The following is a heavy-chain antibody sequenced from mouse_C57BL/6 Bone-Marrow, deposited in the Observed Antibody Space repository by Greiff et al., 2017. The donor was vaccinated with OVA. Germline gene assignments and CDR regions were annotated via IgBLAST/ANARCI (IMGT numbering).Heavy chain of an antibody. V-gene: IGHV1-64*01. CDR2: IHPNSGST. CDR1: GYTFTSYW. Sequence: QVQLKQPGAELVKPGASVKLSCKASGYTFTSYWMHWVKQRPGQGLEWIGMIHPNSGSTNYNEKFKSKATLTVDKSSSTAYMQLSSLTSEDSAVYYCARRPSPWFAYWGQGTLVTVSA. J-gene: IGHJ3*01. CDR3: ARRPSPWFAY.